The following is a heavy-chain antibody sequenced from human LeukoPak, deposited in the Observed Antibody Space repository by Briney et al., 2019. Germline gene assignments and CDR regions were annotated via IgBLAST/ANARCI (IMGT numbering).Heavy chain of an antibody. V-gene: IGHV1-69*06. CDR3: ARDQVHPSFDY. Sequence: ASVKVSCKASGCTFSSYAISWVRQAPGQGLEWMGRIIPIFGTANYAQKFQGRVTITADKSTSTAYMELSSLRSEDTAVYYCARDQVHPSFDYWGQGTLATVSS. CDR1: GCTFSSYA. J-gene: IGHJ4*02. CDR2: IIPIFGTA.